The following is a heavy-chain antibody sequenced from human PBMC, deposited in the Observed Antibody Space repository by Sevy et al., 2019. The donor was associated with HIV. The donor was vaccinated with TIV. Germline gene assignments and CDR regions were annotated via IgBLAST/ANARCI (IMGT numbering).Heavy chain of an antibody. CDR3: VRGPNCGVRGCQRISPYCLDV. CDR1: GFTFSDHY. V-gene: IGHV3-72*01. D-gene: IGHD2-21*01. J-gene: IGHJ6*03. Sequence: GGSLRLSCAASGFTFSDHYVDWVRQAPGKGLEWIGRIRNRPNSYTTEYAASVEGRFTISRDDSRNSLYLQMNSLKTEDSAVYYCVRGPNCGVRGCQRISPYCLDVWGKGATVTVSS. CDR2: IRNRPNSYTT.